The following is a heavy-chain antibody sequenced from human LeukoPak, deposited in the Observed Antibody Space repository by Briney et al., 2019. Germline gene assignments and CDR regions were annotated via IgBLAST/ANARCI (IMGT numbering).Heavy chain of an antibody. Sequence: KASETLSLTCTVSGGSISSTSYYWGWVRQPPGKGLEWIGSIYYSGNTYYNPSLKSRVAISVDTSKNQFSVKLSSVTAADTAVYYCARRVVYSSGWFDYWGQGTLVTVSS. CDR2: IYYSGNT. J-gene: IGHJ4*02. CDR1: GGSISSTSYY. CDR3: ARRVVYSSGWFDY. V-gene: IGHV4-39*01. D-gene: IGHD6-19*01.